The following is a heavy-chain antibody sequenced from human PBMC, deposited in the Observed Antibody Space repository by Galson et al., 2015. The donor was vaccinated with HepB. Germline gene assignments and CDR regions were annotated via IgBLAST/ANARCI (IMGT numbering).Heavy chain of an antibody. CDR2: ISGSGGST. CDR1: GFPFRSYA. CDR3: AKDYVPGTVGWFDP. Sequence: SLRLSCAASGFPFRSYAMSWVRQAPGKGLEWVSSISGSGGSTYYSDSVKGRFTISRDNSRNTLYLQMSRLRVEDTALYYCAKDYVPGTVGWFDPWGQGTLVTVSS. J-gene: IGHJ5*02. D-gene: IGHD2-2*01. V-gene: IGHV3-23*01.